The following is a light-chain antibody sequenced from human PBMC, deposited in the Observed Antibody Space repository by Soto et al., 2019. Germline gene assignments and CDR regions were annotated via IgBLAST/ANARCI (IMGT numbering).Light chain of an antibody. V-gene: IGLV1-44*01. CDR1: SSNIGSNA. J-gene: IGLJ3*02. Sequence: QSVLTQPPSASGTPGQRVTISCSGSSSNIGSNAVSWYQHFPGTAPKVLIYSDDQRPSGVPDRFSGSKSGTSASLAISGLRAEDEADYFCAAWGDSLNTWVFGGGTKVTVL. CDR3: AAWGDSLNTWV. CDR2: SDD.